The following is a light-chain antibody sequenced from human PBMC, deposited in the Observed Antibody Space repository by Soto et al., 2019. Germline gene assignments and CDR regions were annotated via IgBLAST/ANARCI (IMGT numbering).Light chain of an antibody. CDR2: EGH. CDR3: CLYVGATTYV. J-gene: IGLJ1*01. V-gene: IGLV2-23*01. CDR1: SGYVGTYSL. Sequence: QSVLAQPASVSGSPARSITISCTGASGYVGTYSLVSWYQQHPGKAPKVVIYEGHKRPSGVPDRFSGSTSVNTASLTISGLQTDDEADYYCCLYVGATTYVFGTGTKVTVL.